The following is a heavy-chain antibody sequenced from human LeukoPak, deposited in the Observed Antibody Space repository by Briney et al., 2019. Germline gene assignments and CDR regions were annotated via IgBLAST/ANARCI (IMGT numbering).Heavy chain of an antibody. CDR3: ARGGAGTEDF. V-gene: IGHV1-46*01. CDR1: GYPFTSYY. Sequence: GASVTVSCKASGYPFTSYYVHWVRQAPGQGLEWMGTINPASGTTDNAPKFQGRVTMTRDMSTSTVYMQLRSLRSEDTAAYFCARGGAGTEDFWGQGTLVTVSS. CDR2: INPASGTT. D-gene: IGHD1-1*01. J-gene: IGHJ4*02.